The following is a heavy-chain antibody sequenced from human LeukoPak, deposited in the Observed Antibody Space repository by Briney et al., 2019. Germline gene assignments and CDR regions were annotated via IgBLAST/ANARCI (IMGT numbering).Heavy chain of an antibody. CDR1: GFTFSSYS. CDR3: ARDSSGYHDNWFDP. CDR2: ISSSSSTI. V-gene: IGHV3-48*01. J-gene: IGHJ5*02. Sequence: GGSLRLSCAASGFTFSSYSRNWVRQAPGKGLEWVSYISSSSSTIYYADSVKGRFTISRDNAKNSLYLQMNSLRAEDTAVYYCARDSSGYHDNWFDPWGQGTLVTVSS. D-gene: IGHD3-22*01.